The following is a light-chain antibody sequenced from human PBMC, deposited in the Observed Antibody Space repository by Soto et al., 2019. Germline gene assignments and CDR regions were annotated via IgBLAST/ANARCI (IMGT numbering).Light chain of an antibody. CDR1: TSNIGSNY. Sequence: QSLLTQPPSASGTPGQGVTISCSGSTSNIGSNYVYWYQQLPGTAPKLLIYRNNQRPSGVPDRFSGSKSGTSASLAISGLRSDDEADYYCNSYVAGSNVFGTGTKLTVL. V-gene: IGLV1-47*01. J-gene: IGLJ1*01. CDR2: RNN. CDR3: NSYVAGSNV.